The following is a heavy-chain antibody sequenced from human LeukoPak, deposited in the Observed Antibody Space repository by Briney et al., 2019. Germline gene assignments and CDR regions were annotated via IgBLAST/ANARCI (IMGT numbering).Heavy chain of an antibody. D-gene: IGHD3-10*01. CDR1: GFTFSTYT. CDR2: ISSRSSYI. Sequence: GGSLRLSCAASGFTFSTYTMNWVRQAPGKGLEWVSSISSRSSYIYYADSVKGRFTISRDNAKNSLYLQMNSLRVDDTAVYYCAKLAKYFYGSETYYFFEHWGQGTPVTASS. V-gene: IGHV3-21*01. CDR3: AKLAKYFYGSETYYFFEH. J-gene: IGHJ4*02.